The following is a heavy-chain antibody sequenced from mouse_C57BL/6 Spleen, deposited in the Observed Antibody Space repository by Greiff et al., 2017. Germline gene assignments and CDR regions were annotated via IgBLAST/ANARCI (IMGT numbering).Heavy chain of an antibody. CDR2: ISSGGDYI. J-gene: IGHJ3*01. Sequence: VQLKESGEGLVKPGGSLKLSCAASGFTFSSYAMSWVRQTPEKRLEWVAYISSGGDYIYYADTVKGRFTISRDNARNTLYLQMSSLKSEDTAMYYCTRDQGSNYVGPFAYWGQGTLVTVSA. D-gene: IGHD2-5*01. V-gene: IGHV5-9-1*02. CDR1: GFTFSSYA. CDR3: TRDQGSNYVGPFAY.